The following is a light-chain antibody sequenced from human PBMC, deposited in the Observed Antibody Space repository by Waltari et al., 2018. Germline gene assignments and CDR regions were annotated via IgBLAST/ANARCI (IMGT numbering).Light chain of an antibody. CDR2: EVS. V-gene: IGLV2-8*01. CDR3: SSFAGSSQML. CDR1: SSDVGGFDY. J-gene: IGLJ2*01. Sequence: QSALTQPPSASGSPGQSVTISCTGTSSDVGGFDYVSWYHQHPGKVPRLMIYEVSKRPSGVPDRLSGSKSGNTASLTVSGLQVEDEADYYCSSFAGSSQMLFGGGTKLTVL.